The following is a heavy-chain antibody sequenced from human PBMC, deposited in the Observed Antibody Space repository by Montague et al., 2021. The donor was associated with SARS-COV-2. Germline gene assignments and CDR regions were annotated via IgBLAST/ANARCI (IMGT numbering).Heavy chain of an antibody. CDR1: GFTFSSYT. CDR2: ITGSGGTT. D-gene: IGHD4-17*01. CDR3: AKTAVTTDGWFDP. J-gene: IGHJ5*02. Sequence: SLRLSCAASGFTFSSYTMAWVRQAPGKGLEWVSSITGSGGTTDYAASVKGRFTIIRDNSDNTLYLQMNSPRAEDTAVYHCAKTAVTTDGWFDPWGQGTLVSVSS. V-gene: IGHV3-23*01.